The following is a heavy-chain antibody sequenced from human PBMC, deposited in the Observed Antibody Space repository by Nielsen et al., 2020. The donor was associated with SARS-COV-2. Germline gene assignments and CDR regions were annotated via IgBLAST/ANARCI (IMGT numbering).Heavy chain of an antibody. CDR1: GFIFDDYA. CDR3: AKEGWTYDSSGWNNWFDP. CDR2: ISWNGAVI. Sequence: GGSLRLSCAASGFIFDDYATHWVRQTPGKGLEWVAGISWNGAVIYYADSVKGRFTISRDNAKNSLYLQMNSLRAEDTALYYCAKEGWTYDSSGWNNWFDPWGQGTLVTVSS. J-gene: IGHJ5*02. D-gene: IGHD3-22*01. V-gene: IGHV3-9*01.